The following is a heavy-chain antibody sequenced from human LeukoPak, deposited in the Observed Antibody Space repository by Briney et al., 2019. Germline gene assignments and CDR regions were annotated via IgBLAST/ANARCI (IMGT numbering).Heavy chain of an antibody. CDR1: GFTFSSYG. Sequence: PGRSLRLSCTASGFTFSSYGMHWVRQAPGKGLEWVAVIWFDGSNKYYADSVKGRLTISRDNSKSTLYLQMNSLRAEDTAVYYCAKAVAATGHYYFGMDVWGQGTLVTVSS. D-gene: IGHD6-19*01. CDR3: AKAVAATGHYYFGMDV. J-gene: IGHJ6*02. V-gene: IGHV3-33*06. CDR2: IWFDGSNK.